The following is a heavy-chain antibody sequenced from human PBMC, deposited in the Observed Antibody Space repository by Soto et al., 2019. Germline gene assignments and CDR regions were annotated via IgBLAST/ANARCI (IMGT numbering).Heavy chain of an antibody. Sequence: QLQLQESGPGLVKPSETLSLTCTVSGGSISSSSYYWGWIRQPPGKGLEWIGSIYYSGSTYYNPSLKSRVTISVDTSKNQFSLKLSSVTAADTAVYYCARPSAAAPTQFDYRGQGTLVTVSS. CDR2: IYYSGST. CDR3: ARPSAAAPTQFDY. V-gene: IGHV4-39*01. CDR1: GGSISSSSYY. J-gene: IGHJ4*02. D-gene: IGHD6-13*01.